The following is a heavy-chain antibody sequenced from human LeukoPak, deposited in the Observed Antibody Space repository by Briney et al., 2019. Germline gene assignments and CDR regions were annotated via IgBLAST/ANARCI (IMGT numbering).Heavy chain of an antibody. Sequence: PSQTPSLTCTVSGGSISSGGYYWSWIRQPPGKGLEWIGYIYHSGSTYYNPSLKSRVTISVDRSKNQFSLKLSSVTAADTAVYYCARDRQQLEFDYWGQGTLVTVSS. V-gene: IGHV4-30-2*01. CDR2: IYHSGST. CDR1: GGSISSGGYY. CDR3: ARDRQQLEFDY. D-gene: IGHD6-13*01. J-gene: IGHJ4*02.